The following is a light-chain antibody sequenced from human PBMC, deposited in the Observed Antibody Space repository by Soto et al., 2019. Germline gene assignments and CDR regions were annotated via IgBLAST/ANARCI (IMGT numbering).Light chain of an antibody. Sequence: EILMTQSPATLSVSPWERATLSCRASQSVGRNLAWYQQKPGQAPRLLIFGASNRATGIPARFSGSGSGTEFTLTISSLQSEDFAVYYCQQYNNWWTFGQGTKVDIK. CDR2: GAS. CDR3: QQYNNWWT. CDR1: QSVGRN. J-gene: IGKJ1*01. V-gene: IGKV3-15*01.